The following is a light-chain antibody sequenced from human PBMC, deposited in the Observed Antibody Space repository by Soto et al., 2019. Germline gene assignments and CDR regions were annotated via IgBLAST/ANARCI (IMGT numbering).Light chain of an antibody. CDR3: QQTYTFPWT. Sequence: DIRMTQSPSSLSASVGDTVTITCRASQGISACLSWFQHKPGEAPKLLIYTASSLQGGVPLRFSGAGSRTDFSLTISGLQPEDSATYYCQQTYTFPWTFGQGTRVDIK. CDR1: QGISAC. J-gene: IGKJ1*01. V-gene: IGKV1-39*01. CDR2: TAS.